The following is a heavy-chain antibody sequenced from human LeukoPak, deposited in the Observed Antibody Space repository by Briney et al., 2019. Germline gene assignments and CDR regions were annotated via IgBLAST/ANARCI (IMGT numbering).Heavy chain of an antibody. CDR1: GGTFSSYA. J-gene: IGHJ6*02. V-gene: IGHV1-69*13. CDR2: IIPIFGTA. CDR3: AASRDSSGYFPSYYYYGMDV. D-gene: IGHD3-22*01. Sequence: SVKVSCKASGGTFSSYAISWVRQAPGQGLEWMGGIIPIFGTANYAQKFQGRVTITADESTSTAYMELSSLRSGDTAVYYCAASRDSSGYFPSYYYYGMDVWGQGTTVTVSS.